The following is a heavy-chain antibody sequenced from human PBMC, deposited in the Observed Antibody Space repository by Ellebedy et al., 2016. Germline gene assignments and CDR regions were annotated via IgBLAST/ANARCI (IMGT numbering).Heavy chain of an antibody. CDR1: GFTFSVAG. CDR2: ISPTSGSTI. D-gene: IGHD6-13*01. V-gene: IGHV3-48*02. Sequence: GGSLRLXXAASGFTFSVAGMTWVRQAPGKGLEWVSYISPTSGSTIYYADSVKGRFTISRDNAKNSVYLQMNSLRDEDSAVYYCSREYSNTWYADFWGQGTLVTVSS. CDR3: SREYSNTWYADF. J-gene: IGHJ4*02.